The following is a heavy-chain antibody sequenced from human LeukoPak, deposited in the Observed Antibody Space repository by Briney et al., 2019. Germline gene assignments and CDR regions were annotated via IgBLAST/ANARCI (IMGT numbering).Heavy chain of an antibody. V-gene: IGHV4-30-2*01. CDR1: GGSISSGGYY. D-gene: IGHD6-6*01. CDR2: IYHSGST. CDR3: ARVFGAAHPDY. Sequence: SETLSLTCTVSGGSISSGGYYWSWIRQPPGKGREWIVYIYHSGSTYYNPSLKSRVTISVDRSKNQFSLKLSSVTAADTAVYYCARVFGAAHPDYWGQGTLVTVSS. J-gene: IGHJ4*02.